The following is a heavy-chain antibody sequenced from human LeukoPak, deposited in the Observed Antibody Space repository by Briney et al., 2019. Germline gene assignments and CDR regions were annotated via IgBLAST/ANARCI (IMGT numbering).Heavy chain of an antibody. CDR1: GYSINSVYY. CDR3: AREDQLLTGWFDP. Sequence: SETLSLTCSVSGYSINSVYYWGWIRQPPEKGLEWIGSIHHSGTTYYNPSLKSRVTISMDTSRNQFSLKLTSVTAADTALYYCAREDQLLTGWFDPWGQGTLVTVS. D-gene: IGHD2-2*01. CDR2: IHHSGTT. V-gene: IGHV4-38-2*02. J-gene: IGHJ5*02.